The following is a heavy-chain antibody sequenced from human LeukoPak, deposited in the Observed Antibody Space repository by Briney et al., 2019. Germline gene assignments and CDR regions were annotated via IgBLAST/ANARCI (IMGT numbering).Heavy chain of an antibody. Sequence: ASVKDSCKASGYTFTGHDIIWVRQASGQGLEWMGWMEPNSGHAGYAPKFHGRVTMTRDTSISTAYMELSSLRSEDTAVYYCARRERLRLGEFSLYYYYYYMDVWGKGTTVTVSS. CDR3: ARRERLRLGEFSLYYYYYYMDV. V-gene: IGHV1-8*01. CDR1: GYTFTGHD. CDR2: MEPNSGHA. D-gene: IGHD3-16*01. J-gene: IGHJ6*03.